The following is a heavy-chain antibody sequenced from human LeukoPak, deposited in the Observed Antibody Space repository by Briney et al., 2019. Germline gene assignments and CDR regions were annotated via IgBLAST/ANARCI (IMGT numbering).Heavy chain of an antibody. CDR1: GGSISSYY. V-gene: IGHV4-59*01. J-gene: IGHJ4*02. D-gene: IGHD3-16*01. CDR3: ARGVLWDYFDY. CDR2: IYYSGST. Sequence: SETLSLTCTVSGGSISSYYWSWIRQPPGKGLEWIGYIYYSGSTNYNPSLKSRVTILVDTSKNQFSLKLSSVTAADTAVYYCARGVLWDYFDYWGQGTLVTVSS.